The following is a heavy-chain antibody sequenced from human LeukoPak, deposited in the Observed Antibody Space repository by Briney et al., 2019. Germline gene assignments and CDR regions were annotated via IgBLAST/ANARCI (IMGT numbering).Heavy chain of an antibody. CDR3: ARAGYCSGPTCHTSRPVYNWFDP. J-gene: IGHJ5*02. CDR2: VYYSGNTNYN. V-gene: IGHV4-59*13. CDR1: GVSISSYY. D-gene: IGHD2-15*01. Sequence: SETLSLTCSVSGVSISSYYGTWVRQPPGKGLECVGYVYYSGNTNYNNYNPSLKSRVTISMDTSKNQFSLKLTSVTAADTAMYYCARAGYCSGPTCHTSRPVYNWFDPWGQGTQVTVSS.